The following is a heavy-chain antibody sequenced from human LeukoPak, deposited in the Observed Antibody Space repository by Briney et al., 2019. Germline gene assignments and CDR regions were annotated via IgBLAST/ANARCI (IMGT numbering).Heavy chain of an antibody. V-gene: IGHV1-2*02. Sequence: ASVKVSCKASGYTFTGYYMHWVRQAPGQGLEWMGWINPNRGGTNYAQKFQGRVTMTRDTSISTAYMELSRLRSDDTAVYYCAREYSGSYHRAFDIWGQGTMVTVSS. D-gene: IGHD1-26*01. CDR1: GYTFTGYY. CDR2: INPNRGGT. CDR3: AREYSGSYHRAFDI. J-gene: IGHJ3*02.